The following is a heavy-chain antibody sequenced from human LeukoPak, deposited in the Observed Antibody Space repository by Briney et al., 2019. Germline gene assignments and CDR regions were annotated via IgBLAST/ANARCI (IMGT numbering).Heavy chain of an antibody. CDR2: IYYSGST. V-gene: IGHV4-59*08. J-gene: IGHJ4*02. D-gene: IGHD4-11*01. CDR3: AKSYFDYSTYYSYYFNL. Sequence: PSETLSLTCTVSGGSISSHYWSWIRQPPGKGLEWIGYIYYSGSTNYNPSLKSRVTISVDTPKSQFALKLSSVTAADTAVYYCAKSYFDYSTYYSYYFNLWGQGALVTVSS. CDR1: GGSISSHY.